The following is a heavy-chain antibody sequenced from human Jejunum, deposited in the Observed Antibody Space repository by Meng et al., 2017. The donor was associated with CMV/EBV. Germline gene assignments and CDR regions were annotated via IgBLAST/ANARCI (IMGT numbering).Heavy chain of an antibody. CDR2: IRSKANSYAT. D-gene: IGHD6-19*01. CDR1: GCTCSDAA. CDR3: ARRGEAVANMPIDY. Sequence: SGCTCSDAAMNWVRQASGKGLEWVGRIRSKANSYATAYAASVKGRFAISRDDSKNTAYLQMNSLKTEDTAVYYCARRGEAVANMPIDYWGQGALVTVSS. J-gene: IGHJ4*02. V-gene: IGHV3-73*01.